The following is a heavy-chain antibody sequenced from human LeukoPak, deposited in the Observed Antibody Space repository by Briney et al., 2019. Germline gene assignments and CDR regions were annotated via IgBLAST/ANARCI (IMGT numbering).Heavy chain of an antibody. J-gene: IGHJ5*01. CDR1: GFALKSYS. V-gene: IGHV3-21*01. CDR2: ISSTSAYI. D-gene: IGHD2-8*02. Sequence: GGSLTLSCAGSGFALKSYSLSWVRQAPGKGLEWVSSISSTSAYIYYADSVKGRFTRSRDNVDNVVYLQMNSLGAEDTAVYYCARVGVSGPTGGFASGGQGPLVMVSS. CDR3: ARVGVSGPTGGFAS.